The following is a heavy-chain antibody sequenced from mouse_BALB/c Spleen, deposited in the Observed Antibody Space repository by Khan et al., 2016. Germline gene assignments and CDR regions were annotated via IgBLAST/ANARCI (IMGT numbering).Heavy chain of an antibody. D-gene: IGHD1-1*01. CDR2: INTYSGES. Sequence: QIQLVQSGPELKKPGKTVKISCKASGYTFTNYGMNWVKQAPGKGLKWMGWINTYSGESTYADDFKGRFAFSLETSANTAYLQINNLKNEDTATDCCARYRYYYGSSRYFDVWSAGTTVTVSS. V-gene: IGHV9-3-1*01. J-gene: IGHJ1*01. CDR3: ARYRYYYGSSRYFDV. CDR1: GYTFTNYG.